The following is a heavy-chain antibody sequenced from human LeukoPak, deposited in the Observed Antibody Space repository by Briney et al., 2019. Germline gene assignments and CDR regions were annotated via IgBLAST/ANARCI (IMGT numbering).Heavy chain of an antibody. CDR2: ISSSSSYI. J-gene: IGHJ4*02. V-gene: IGHV3-21*01. CDR3: ARDLMGGSGSRDY. CDR1: GFTFSSYS. Sequence: GRSLRLSCAASGFTFSSYSMNWVRQAPGKGLEWVSSISSSSSYIYYADSVKGRFTISRDNAKNSLYLQMNSLRAEDTAVYYCARDLMGGSGSRDYWGQGTLVTVSS. D-gene: IGHD3-10*01.